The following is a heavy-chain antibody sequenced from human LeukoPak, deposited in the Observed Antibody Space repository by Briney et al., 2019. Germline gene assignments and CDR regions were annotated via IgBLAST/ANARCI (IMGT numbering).Heavy chain of an antibody. CDR2: IYTSGST. CDR1: GGSISSYY. D-gene: IGHD5-12*01. J-gene: IGHJ3*02. CDR3: AREWLLYDAFDI. Sequence: SETLSLTCTVSGGSISSYYWSWIRQPAGKGLEWIGRIYTSGSTNCNPSLKSRVTMSVDTSKNQFSLKLSSVTAADTAVYYCAREWLLYDAFDIWGQGTMVTVSS. V-gene: IGHV4-4*07.